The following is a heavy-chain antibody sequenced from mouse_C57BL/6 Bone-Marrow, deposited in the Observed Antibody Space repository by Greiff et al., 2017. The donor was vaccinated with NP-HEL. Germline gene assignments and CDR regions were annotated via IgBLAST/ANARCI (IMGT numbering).Heavy chain of an antibody. Sequence: EVKLQESVAELVRPGASVKLSCTASGFNIKNTYMHWVKQRPEQGLEWIGRIDPANGNTKYAPKFQGKATITADTSSNTAYLQLSSLTSEDTAIYYCARWGYYYGSSYYAMDYWGQGTSVTVSS. CDR3: ARWGYYYGSSYYAMDY. V-gene: IGHV14-3*01. CDR1: GFNIKNTY. D-gene: IGHD1-1*01. J-gene: IGHJ4*01. CDR2: IDPANGNT.